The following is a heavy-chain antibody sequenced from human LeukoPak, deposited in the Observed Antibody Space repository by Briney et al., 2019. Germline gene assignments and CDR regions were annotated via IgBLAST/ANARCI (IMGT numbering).Heavy chain of an antibody. D-gene: IGHD1-7*01. CDR1: GYTFTSYD. Sequence: GAPVKVSCKASGYTFTSYDINWVRQATGQGLEWMGWMNPNSGNTGYAQKFQGRVTMTRNTSISTAYMELSSLRSEDTAVYYCARGRITGTTRGSDYWGQGTLVTVSS. CDR2: MNPNSGNT. V-gene: IGHV1-8*01. J-gene: IGHJ4*02. CDR3: ARGRITGTTRGSDY.